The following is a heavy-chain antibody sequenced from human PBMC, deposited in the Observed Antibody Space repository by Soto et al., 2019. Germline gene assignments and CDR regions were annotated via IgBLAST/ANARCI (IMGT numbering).Heavy chain of an antibody. CDR3: AGGAAAGTVDY. D-gene: IGHD6-13*01. CDR2: IYHSGST. Sequence: PSETLSLTCAVSGGSISSGGYSWSWIRQPPGKGLEWIGYIYHSGSTYYNPSLKSRVTISVDTSKNQFSLKLSSVTAADTAVYYCAGGAAAGTVDYWGQGTLVTVSS. V-gene: IGHV4-30-2*01. CDR1: GGSISSGGYS. J-gene: IGHJ4*02.